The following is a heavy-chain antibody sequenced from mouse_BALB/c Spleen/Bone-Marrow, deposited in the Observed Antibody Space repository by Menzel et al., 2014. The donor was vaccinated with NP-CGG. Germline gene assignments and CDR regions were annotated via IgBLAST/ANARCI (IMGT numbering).Heavy chain of an antibody. J-gene: IGHJ4*01. V-gene: IGHV5-6*01. CDR1: GFTFSSYG. Sequence: EVQLQESGGDLVKPGGSLKLSCAAPGFTFSSYGMSWVRQTPDKRLEWVATISSGGSYTYYPDSVKGRFTISRDNAKNTLYLQMSSLKSEDTAMYYCARDTMITYYYAMDYWGQGTSVTVSS. CDR3: ARDTMITYYYAMDY. D-gene: IGHD2-4*01. CDR2: ISSGGSYT.